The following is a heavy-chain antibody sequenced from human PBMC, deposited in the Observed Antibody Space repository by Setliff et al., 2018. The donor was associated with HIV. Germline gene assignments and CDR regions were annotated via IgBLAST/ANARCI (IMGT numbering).Heavy chain of an antibody. Sequence: PGGSLRLSCAASGFTFSSYWINWVRQAPGKGLEWVANIKQDGSEKYYMDSVKGRFTISRDNAKNSLYLQMNSLRAEDTAVYYCARGRRVSSNYYYYYYMDVWGKGTTVTVSS. CDR1: GFTFSSYW. V-gene: IGHV3-7*03. CDR2: IKQDGSEK. CDR3: ARGRRVSSNYYYYYYMDV. D-gene: IGHD2-2*01. J-gene: IGHJ6*03.